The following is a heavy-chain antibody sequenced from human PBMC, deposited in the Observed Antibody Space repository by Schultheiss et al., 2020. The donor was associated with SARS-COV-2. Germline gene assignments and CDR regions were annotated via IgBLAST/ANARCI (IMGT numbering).Heavy chain of an antibody. D-gene: IGHD5-18*01. Sequence: GGSLRLSCAASGFTFSSYAMHWVRQAPGKGLEWVSYISSSGNTIYDADSVKGRFTISRDNAKDSLYLRLNSLRVEDTAVYYCARGSRGYNSGGSAPLDYWGQGTLVTVSS. CDR3: ARGSRGYNSGGSAPLDY. J-gene: IGHJ4*02. V-gene: IGHV3-48*03. CDR1: GFTFSSYA. CDR2: ISSSGNTI.